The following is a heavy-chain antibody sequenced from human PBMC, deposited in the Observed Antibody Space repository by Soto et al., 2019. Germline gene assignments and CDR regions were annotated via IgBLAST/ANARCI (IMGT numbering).Heavy chain of an antibody. D-gene: IGHD3-22*01. CDR2: ISGSGGST. Sequence: GGSLRLSCETSGFTFTTFWMHWVRQAPGKGLEWVSAISGSGGSTYYADSVKGRFTISRDNSKNTLYLQMSSLRAEDTALYYCAKDRFYYDSSAYYYDAFDIWGQGTMVTVSS. V-gene: IGHV3-23*01. CDR3: AKDRFYYDSSAYYYDAFDI. J-gene: IGHJ3*02. CDR1: GFTFTTFW.